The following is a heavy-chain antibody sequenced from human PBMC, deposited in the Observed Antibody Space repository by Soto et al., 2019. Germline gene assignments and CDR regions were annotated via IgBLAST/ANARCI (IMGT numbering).Heavy chain of an antibody. Sequence: GGSLRLSCAASGFTFSNYAMSWVRQAPGKGLEWVSAITRTDSTYYADSVKGRFTISRDNSRNTLYLQMNSLGAEDAALYYCAKALVGEVGATDYWGQGTLVTVSS. J-gene: IGHJ4*02. V-gene: IGHV3-23*01. D-gene: IGHD1-26*01. CDR3: AKALVGEVGATDY. CDR2: ITRTDST. CDR1: GFTFSNYA.